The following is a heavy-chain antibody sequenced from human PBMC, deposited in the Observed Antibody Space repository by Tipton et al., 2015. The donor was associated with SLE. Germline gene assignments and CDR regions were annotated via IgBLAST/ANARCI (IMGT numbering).Heavy chain of an antibody. CDR3: ARGKLVAAARIDF. CDR2: IKPNGGGT. V-gene: IGHV1-2*02. J-gene: IGHJ4*02. D-gene: IGHD2-15*01. CDR1: GYTFAGYY. Sequence: QSGPEVKKPGASVKVSCKASGYTFAGYYIYWVRQAPGQGLEWMGWIKPNGGGTTYAQDFQGRVTMTTDTSISTAYLELRRLTSDDSGTFFCARGKLVAAARIDFWGQGTLVTVSP.